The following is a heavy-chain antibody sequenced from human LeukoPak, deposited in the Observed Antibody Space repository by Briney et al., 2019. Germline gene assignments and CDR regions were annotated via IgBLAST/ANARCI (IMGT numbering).Heavy chain of an antibody. CDR1: GYTFTGYY. CDR2: INPNSTGT. J-gene: IGHJ4*02. Sequence: ASVKVSCKASGYTFTGYYMHWVRQAPGQGLEWMGWINPNSTGTNYAQEFQGWVTMTRDTSITTVYMELSRLRSDDTAVYYCARVVSTSDFDYWGQGTLVTVSS. V-gene: IGHV1-2*04. D-gene: IGHD2-2*01. CDR3: ARVVSTSDFDY.